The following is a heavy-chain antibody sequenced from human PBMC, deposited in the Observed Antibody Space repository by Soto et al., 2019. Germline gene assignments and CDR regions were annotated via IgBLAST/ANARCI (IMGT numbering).Heavy chain of an antibody. CDR1: GFSFRSDW. Sequence: EDQLVESGGGLVQPGGSLRLTCAVSGFSFRSDWMNWVRQAPGKGLEWVAHTNQDGSEKYYLDSVKGRFTIFRDNAKNSLYLQMNGLRAEDTAVYSCSGGAGDAIWGQGTLVTVSS. J-gene: IGHJ4*02. CDR3: SGGAGDAI. V-gene: IGHV3-7*04. CDR2: TNQDGSEK. D-gene: IGHD1-26*01.